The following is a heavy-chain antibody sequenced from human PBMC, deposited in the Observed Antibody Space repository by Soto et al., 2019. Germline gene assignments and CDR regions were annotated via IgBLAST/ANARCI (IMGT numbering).Heavy chain of an antibody. CDR1: GFTFSSYA. CDR2: ISYDGSNK. CDR3: ARDGIVVVPAARRYYYGMDV. D-gene: IGHD2-2*01. Sequence: GGSLRLSCAASGFTFSSYAMHWVRQAPGKGLEWVAVISYDGSNKYYADSVKGRFTISRDNSKNTLYLQMNSLRAEDTAVYYCARDGIVVVPAARRYYYGMDVWGQGTTVTVS. V-gene: IGHV3-30-3*01. J-gene: IGHJ6*02.